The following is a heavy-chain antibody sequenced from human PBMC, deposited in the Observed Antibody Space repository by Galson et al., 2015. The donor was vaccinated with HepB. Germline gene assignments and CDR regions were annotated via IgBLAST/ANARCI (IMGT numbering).Heavy chain of an antibody. J-gene: IGHJ6*02. V-gene: IGHV1-69*02. CDR3: ARGKYYYDSSGRPDYYSYGMDV. D-gene: IGHD3-22*01. CDR2: IIPILGLA. CDR1: GDTFSSYI. Sequence: SCKASGDTFSSYIISWVRQAPGQGLERMGRIIPILGLANHAQKFQGRVTITADKSTRTAYMELSSLRSEDTAVYYCARGKYYYDSSGRPDYYSYGMDVWGQGTTVTVSS.